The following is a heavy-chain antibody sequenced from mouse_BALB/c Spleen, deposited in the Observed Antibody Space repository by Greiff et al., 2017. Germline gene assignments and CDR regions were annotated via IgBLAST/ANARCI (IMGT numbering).Heavy chain of an antibody. D-gene: IGHD1-1*02. J-gene: IGHJ4*01. CDR2: ISSGGSYT. Sequence: EVQLVESGGGLVKPGGSLKLSCAASGFTFSSYAMSWVRQSPEKRLEWVAEISSGGSYTYYPDTVTGRFTISRDNAKNTLYLEMSSLRSEDTAMYYCARDLGTPYAMDYWGQGTSVTVSS. CDR1: GFTFSSYA. CDR3: ARDLGTPYAMDY. V-gene: IGHV5-9-4*01.